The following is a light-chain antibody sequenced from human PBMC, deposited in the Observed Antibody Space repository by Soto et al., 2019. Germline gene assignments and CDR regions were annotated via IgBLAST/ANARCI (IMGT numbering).Light chain of an antibody. CDR3: QSYDSTLSARYV. Sequence: QAVVTQPPSVSGAPGQRVTISCTGSSSNIGADYDVHWYQQRPGTAPKPLIFGNINRPSGVPDRFSGSKSGTSASLAITGLQAEDEGDYYCQSYDSTLSARYVFGTGTKVTVL. CDR1: SSNIGADYD. V-gene: IGLV1-40*01. J-gene: IGLJ1*01. CDR2: GNI.